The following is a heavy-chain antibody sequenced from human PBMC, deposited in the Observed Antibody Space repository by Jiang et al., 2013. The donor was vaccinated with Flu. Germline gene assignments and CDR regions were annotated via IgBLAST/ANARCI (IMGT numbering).Heavy chain of an antibody. J-gene: IGHJ5*02. V-gene: IGHV4-4*07. CDR3: ARQKEGQYKSSNWFDP. CDR2: IHISGNT. Sequence: PGLVKPSETLSLTCAVSGGDMRDHYWSWVRQPAGKGLEWIGRIHISGNTKYNPSLESRVAMSLDTSKNEFSLKLYSVTAADMAVYYCARQKEGQYKSSNWFDPWGQGTLVT. CDR1: GGDMRDHY. D-gene: IGHD1-14*01.